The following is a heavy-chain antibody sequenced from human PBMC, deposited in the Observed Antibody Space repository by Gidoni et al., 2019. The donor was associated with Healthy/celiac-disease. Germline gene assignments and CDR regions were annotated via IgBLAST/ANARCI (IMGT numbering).Heavy chain of an antibody. CDR2: ISYDGSNK. D-gene: IGHD3-3*01. J-gene: IGHJ6*03. CDR1: GFTFSSYG. V-gene: IGHV3-30*18. CDR3: AKRGHTIFGIEGYYMDV. Sequence: QVQLVESGGGVVQPGRSLRLSCAASGFTFSSYGMHWVRQAPGKGLEWVAVISYDGSNKYYADSVKGRFTISRDNSKNTLYLQMNSLRAEDTAVYYCAKRGHTIFGIEGYYMDVWGKGTTVTVSS.